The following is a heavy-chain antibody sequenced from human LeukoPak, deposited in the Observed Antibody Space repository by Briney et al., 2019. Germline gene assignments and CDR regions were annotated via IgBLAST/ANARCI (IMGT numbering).Heavy chain of an antibody. V-gene: IGHV4-38-2*01. D-gene: IGHD3-3*01. CDR3: ARVPGVYFDFSIGFGSGWFDP. CDR1: GFTFSSYE. CDR2: ISPKGIT. J-gene: IGHJ5*02. Sequence: GSLRLACAASGFTFSSYEMNWVRQAPGKGLEWIGVISPKGITYYNPSLRGRVSISPDTSKNQFSLRLSSMTATDTAMYYCARVPGVYFDFSIGFGSGWFDPWGQGILVTVSS.